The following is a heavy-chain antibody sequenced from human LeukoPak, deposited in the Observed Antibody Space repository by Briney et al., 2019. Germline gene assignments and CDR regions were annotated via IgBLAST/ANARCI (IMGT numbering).Heavy chain of an antibody. J-gene: IGHJ4*02. CDR3: ATTTVTVDY. V-gene: IGHV3-23*01. D-gene: IGHD4-17*01. CDR2: ISGSGGST. Sequence: PGGSLRLSCAASGFTVTTHYMSWVRQAPGKGLEWVSAISGSGGSTYYADSVKGRFTISRDNSKNTLYLQMNSLRAEDTAVYYCATTTVTVDYWGQGTLVTVSS. CDR1: GFTVTTHY.